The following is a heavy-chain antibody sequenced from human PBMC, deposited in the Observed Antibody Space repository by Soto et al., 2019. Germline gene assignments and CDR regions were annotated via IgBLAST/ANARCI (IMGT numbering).Heavy chain of an antibody. J-gene: IGHJ6*02. CDR3: AKNGQPPYYCYGLDV. V-gene: IGHV1-18*01. Sequence: QGQLVQSEAEVKKPGSSVKVSCKASGYTFTRNGISWVRQAPGQGLEWMGWISGYNGDTTYAQKFQGRVTMTIDTSTSTAYMELRSLTSDDTAVYYCAKNGQPPYYCYGLDVWGQGTKVTVSS. D-gene: IGHD2-8*01. CDR2: ISGYNGDT. CDR1: GYTFTRNG.